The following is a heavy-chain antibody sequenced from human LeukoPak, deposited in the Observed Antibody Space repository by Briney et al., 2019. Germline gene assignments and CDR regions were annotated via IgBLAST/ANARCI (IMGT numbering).Heavy chain of an antibody. CDR1: GFTFSSTW. D-gene: IGHD3-16*01. Sequence: GGSLRLSCAASGFTFSSTWMHWFRQAPGKGPVWVSRIHSDGSSTIYADSVKGRFTISRDNARNTLYLQMNSLRAEDTAVYYCVRDRYYVPDYWGQGTPVTVSS. CDR3: VRDRYYVPDY. CDR2: IHSDGSST. J-gene: IGHJ4*02. V-gene: IGHV3-74*01.